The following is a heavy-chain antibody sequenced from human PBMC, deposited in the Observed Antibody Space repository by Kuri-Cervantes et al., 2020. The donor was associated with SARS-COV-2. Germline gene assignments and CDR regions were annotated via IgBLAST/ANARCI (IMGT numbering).Heavy chain of an antibody. CDR3: ARAFGSSGYPD. V-gene: IGHV1-3*04. J-gene: IGHJ4*02. Sequence: ASVKVSCKASGYIVTDHAMHWVRQAPGQRLEWMGWINTANGNTKYSQKSQGRVTITRDKSTSTAYMELSSLRSEDTAVYYCARAFGSSGYPDWGQGTLVTVSS. D-gene: IGHD3-22*01. CDR1: GYIVTDHA. CDR2: INTANGNT.